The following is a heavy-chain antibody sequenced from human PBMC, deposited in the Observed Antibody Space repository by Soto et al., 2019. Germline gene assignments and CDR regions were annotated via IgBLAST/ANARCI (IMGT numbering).Heavy chain of an antibody. CDR2: ISYDGSNK. CDR1: GFPVRSYA. J-gene: IGHJ3*02. Sequence: GGALRLPCGHPGFPVRSYAMHGVPQAPAKGLEWVAVISYDGSNKYYADSVKGRFTISRDNSKNTLYPQMNSLRAEDTAVYYCARAISPPLWFVAFDIWGQGTMVTVSS. D-gene: IGHD3-10*01. CDR3: ARAISPPLWFVAFDI. V-gene: IGHV3-30-3*01.